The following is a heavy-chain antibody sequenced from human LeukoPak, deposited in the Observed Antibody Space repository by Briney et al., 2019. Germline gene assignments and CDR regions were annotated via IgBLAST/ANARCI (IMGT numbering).Heavy chain of an antibody. D-gene: IGHD2-15*01. J-gene: IGHJ3*02. Sequence: SETLSLTCTVSGASIRSGDYHWSWIRQPPGKGLEWIGYIYDSGSTYYNPSLKSRITISVDTSENRFSLKLSSVTATDTAVYYCARDCSGGSCYGAFDIWGQGTMVTVSS. V-gene: IGHV4-30-4*01. CDR1: GASIRSGDYH. CDR3: ARDCSGGSCYGAFDI. CDR2: IYDSGST.